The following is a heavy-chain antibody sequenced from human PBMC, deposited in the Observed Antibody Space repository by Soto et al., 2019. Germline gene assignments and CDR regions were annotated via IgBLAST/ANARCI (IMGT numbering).Heavy chain of an antibody. V-gene: IGHV1-2*02. CDR1: GYTLTGYY. J-gene: IGHJ6*02. CDR3: ARGGTVLRFLEWLPPKYYYGMDV. D-gene: IGHD3-3*01. CDR2: INPNSGGT. Sequence: GASVKVSCKASGYTLTGYYMHWVRQAPGQGLEWMGWINPNSGGTNYAQKFQGRVTMTRDTSISTAYMELSRLRSDDTAVYYCARGGTVLRFLEWLPPKYYYGMDVWGQGTTVTVSS.